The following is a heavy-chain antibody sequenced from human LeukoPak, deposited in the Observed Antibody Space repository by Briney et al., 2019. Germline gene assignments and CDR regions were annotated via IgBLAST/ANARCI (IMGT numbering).Heavy chain of an antibody. CDR1: GFTLSTYW. CDR2: ISDAGTTT. D-gene: IGHD3-10*01. CDR3: ARPISGTGNGLDV. V-gene: IGHV3-74*01. Sequence: PGGALRLSCAASGFTLSTYWMHWVREVPGEGLVWGSRISDAGTTTNYVESVKSRFTISRDNAKNTLYQQMNSLRVEDTAVYYCARPISGTGNGLDVWDRETTLTVP. J-gene: IGHJ6*04.